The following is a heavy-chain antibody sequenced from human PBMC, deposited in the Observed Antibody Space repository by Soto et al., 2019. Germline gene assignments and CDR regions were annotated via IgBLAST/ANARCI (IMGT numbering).Heavy chain of an antibody. CDR2: IFPLTDIP. CDR3: ARSTLVVLNYFES. J-gene: IGHJ4*02. V-gene: IGHV1-69*02. CDR1: GGTFRNYP. Sequence: QVQLVQSGTEVKKPGSSVKVSCKASGGTFRNYPINWVRQAPGQVLEWMGSIFPLTDIPDYAQNFQARLTISADKSTSTAYMELSGLTSDDTAMYFCARSTLVVLNYFESWGQGTLVTVSS. D-gene: IGHD1-1*01.